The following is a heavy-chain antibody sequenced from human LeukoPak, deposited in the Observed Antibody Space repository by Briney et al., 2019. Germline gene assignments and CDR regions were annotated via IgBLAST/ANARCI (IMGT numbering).Heavy chain of an antibody. CDR1: GFTFTSYA. D-gene: IGHD1-20*01. V-gene: IGHV3-23*01. CDR3: AKVKWKLIGYFDY. J-gene: IGHJ4*02. Sequence: PVGSLRLSRAASGFTFTSYAMSWVRPAPGKGLEWVSVLTGDGNTYYAGSVKGRFTNSRDDSKNTLFLQMNSLRAEDTAVYFCAKVKWKLIGYFDYWGQGTLVTVSS. CDR2: LTGDGNT.